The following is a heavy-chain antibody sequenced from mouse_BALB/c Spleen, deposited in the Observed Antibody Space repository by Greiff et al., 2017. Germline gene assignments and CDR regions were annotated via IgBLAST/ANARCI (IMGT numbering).Heavy chain of an antibody. J-gene: IGHJ1*01. CDR3: TRSEYCGV. Sequence: QVQLKQSGAELVRPGASVTLSCKASGYTFTDYEMHWVKQTPVHGLEWIGAIDPETGGTAYNQKFKGKATLTADKSSSTAYMELRSLTSEDSAVYYCTRSEYCGVWGGGTTVTVPS. CDR2: IDPETGGT. CDR1: GYTFTDYE. V-gene: IGHV1-15*01.